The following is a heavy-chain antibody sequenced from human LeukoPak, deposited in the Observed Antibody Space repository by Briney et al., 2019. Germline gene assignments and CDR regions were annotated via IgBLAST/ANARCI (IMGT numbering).Heavy chain of an antibody. CDR2: ISAYNGNT. CDR1: GYTFTGYY. D-gene: IGHD2-15*01. V-gene: IGHV1-18*04. Sequence: ASVKVSCKASGYTFTGYYMHWVRQAPGQGLEWMGWISAYNGNTNYAQKLQGRVTMTTDTSTSTAYMELRSLRTDDTAVYYCARDVCSGGSCYSNWFDPWGQGTLVTVSS. CDR3: ARDVCSGGSCYSNWFDP. J-gene: IGHJ5*02.